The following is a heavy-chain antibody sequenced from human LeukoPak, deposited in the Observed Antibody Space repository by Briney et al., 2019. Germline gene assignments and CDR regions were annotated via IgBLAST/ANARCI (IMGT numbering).Heavy chain of an antibody. V-gene: IGHV3-23*01. CDR3: AITVNYYDSSGYYLWGFDY. Sequence: GGSLRLSCAASGFTFSSYAMSWVRQAPGKGLEWVSAIRGSGGSTYYADSVKGRFTISRDNSKNTLYLQMNSLRAEDTAVYYCAITVNYYDSSGYYLWGFDYWGQGTLVTVSS. CDR2: IRGSGGST. D-gene: IGHD3-22*01. CDR1: GFTFSSYA. J-gene: IGHJ4*02.